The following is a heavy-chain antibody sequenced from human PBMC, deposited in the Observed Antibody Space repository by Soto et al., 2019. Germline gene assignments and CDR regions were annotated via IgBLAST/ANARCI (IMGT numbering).Heavy chain of an antibody. V-gene: IGHV3-21*01. CDR2: ITSNSDHI. CDR3: ATPYYYNH. Sequence: GGSRRLSGAASGFVFSAYTMSWVRQAPGKGLEWLSSITSNSDHIDYADSVRGRFTVSRDNARKSLYLQMDSLGAEDTGVYYCATPYYYNHWGPGTLVTVSS. J-gene: IGHJ4*02. CDR1: GFVFSAYT.